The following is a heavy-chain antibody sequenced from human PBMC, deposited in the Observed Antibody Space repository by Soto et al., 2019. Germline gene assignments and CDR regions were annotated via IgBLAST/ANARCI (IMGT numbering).Heavy chain of an antibody. CDR2: IIPILNIA. J-gene: IGHJ5*02. V-gene: IGHV1-69*02. CDR3: ARTRAATDSLYWFDP. Sequence: QVQLVQSGAEVKKPGSSVKVSCKASGGPFSSYPISWVRQAPGQGLEWMGRIIPILNIANYAQKFQGRVTLTADKSTNTAYMELSSLRSEDTAVYYCARTRAATDSLYWFDPWGQGTLVTVSS. D-gene: IGHD2-21*01. CDR1: GGPFSSYP.